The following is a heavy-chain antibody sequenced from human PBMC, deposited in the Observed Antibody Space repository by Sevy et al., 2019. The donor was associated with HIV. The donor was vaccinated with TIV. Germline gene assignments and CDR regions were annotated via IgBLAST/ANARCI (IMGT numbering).Heavy chain of an antibody. CDR2: IGTAAGVT. Sequence: GGSLRLSCAASGFTFNTYSLIWVRQTPGKGLEWLSLIGTAAGVTYYADSVKGRFTISRDNAKNSLYLQMNSLRDEETGVYYCARCPGNYYIDYWGQGTLLTASS. CDR3: ARCPGNYYIDY. CDR1: GFTFNTYS. V-gene: IGHV3-48*02. D-gene: IGHD3-10*01. J-gene: IGHJ4*02.